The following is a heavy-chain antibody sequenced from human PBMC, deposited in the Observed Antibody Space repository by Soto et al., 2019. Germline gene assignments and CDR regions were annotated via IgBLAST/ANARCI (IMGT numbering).Heavy chain of an antibody. CDR2: IYHSGST. V-gene: IGHV4-30-2*01. J-gene: IGHJ4*02. CDR3: ATQIRVHGSGLQNFDY. CDR1: GGSISSGGYS. D-gene: IGHD3-10*01. Sequence: SETLSLTCAVSGGSISSGGYSWSWIRQPPGKGLEWIGYIYHSGSTYYNPSLKSRVTISVDTSKNQFSLKLTSVTAADTAVYYCATQIRVHGSGLQNFDYWGQGTLVTVSS.